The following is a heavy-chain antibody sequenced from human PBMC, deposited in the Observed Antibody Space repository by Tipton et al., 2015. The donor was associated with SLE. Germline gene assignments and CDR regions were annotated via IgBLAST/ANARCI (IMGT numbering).Heavy chain of an antibody. D-gene: IGHD3-16*01. Sequence: TLSLTCAVSGGSISSGGYSWSWIRQPPGKGLEWIGEINHSGSTNYNPSLKSRVTISVDTSKNQFSLKLSSVTAADTAVYYCAREGRRDFGAPGAFDIWGQGTMATVSS. J-gene: IGHJ3*02. V-gene: IGHV4-30-2*01. CDR2: INHSGST. CDR3: AREGRRDFGAPGAFDI. CDR1: GGSISSGGYS.